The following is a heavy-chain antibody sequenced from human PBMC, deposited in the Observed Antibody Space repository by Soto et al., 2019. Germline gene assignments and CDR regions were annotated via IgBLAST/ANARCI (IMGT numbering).Heavy chain of an antibody. CDR2: ISGSGGST. CDR1: GFTFSSYA. D-gene: IGHD1-26*01. V-gene: IGHV3-23*01. CDR3: ARDPLIVGATTWLRSDTTGAFDY. Sequence: PGGSLRLSCAASGFTFSSYAMSWVRQAPGKGLEWVSAISGSGGSTYYADSVKGRFTISRDNSKNTLYLQMNSLRAEDTAVYYCARDPLIVGATTWLRSDTTGAFDYWGQGTLVTVSS. J-gene: IGHJ4*02.